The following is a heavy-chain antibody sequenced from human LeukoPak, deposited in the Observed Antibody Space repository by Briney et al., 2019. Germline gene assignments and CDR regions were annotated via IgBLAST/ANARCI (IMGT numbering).Heavy chain of an antibody. D-gene: IGHD3-16*02. V-gene: IGHV3-30*04. CDR2: VSYDGSNK. J-gene: IGHJ4*02. CDR1: GFTFSNYA. CDR3: AIGDSLGELSSSFEY. Sequence: GGSLRLSCAASGFTFSNYAMHWVRQAPDKGLEWVAVVSYDGSNKYYADSVKGLFTVSRDNSKNTLYLQMNSLRAEDTAVYYCAIGDSLGELSSSFEYWGQGTLVTVSS.